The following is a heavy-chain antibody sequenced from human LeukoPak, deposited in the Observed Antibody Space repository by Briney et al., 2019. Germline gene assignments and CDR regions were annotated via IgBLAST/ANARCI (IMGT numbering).Heavy chain of an antibody. CDR3: ARLGIAAAGTTDYFDY. V-gene: IGHV4-4*07. Sequence: SETLSLTCTVSGGSISSYYWSWIRQSAGEGLEWIGRIYSSGSTRYNPSLQSRVTMSVDKSKNQFSLKLSSVTAADTAVYYCARLGIAAAGTTDYFDYWGQGTLVTVSS. CDR1: GGSISSYY. D-gene: IGHD6-13*01. J-gene: IGHJ4*02. CDR2: IYSSGST.